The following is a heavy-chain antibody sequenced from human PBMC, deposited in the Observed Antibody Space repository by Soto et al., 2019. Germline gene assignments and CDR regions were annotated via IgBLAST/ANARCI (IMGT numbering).Heavy chain of an antibody. Sequence: GGSLRLSCAASGFTFDDYAMHWVRQAPGKGLEWVSGISWNSNSIGYADSVKGRFTISRDYAKNSLYLQMNSLRVEDTALYYCAKALSGYSYGPFDYWGQGTLVTVSS. V-gene: IGHV3-9*01. CDR1: GFTFDDYA. J-gene: IGHJ4*02. D-gene: IGHD5-18*01. CDR3: AKALSGYSYGPFDY. CDR2: ISWNSNSI.